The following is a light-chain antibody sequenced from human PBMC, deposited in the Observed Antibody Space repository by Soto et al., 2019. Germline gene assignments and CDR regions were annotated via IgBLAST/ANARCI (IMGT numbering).Light chain of an antibody. CDR1: QSVSSSY. CDR2: GAS. Sequence: EIVLTQSPGTLSLSPGERATLSCRASQSVSSSYLAWYQQKPGQAPRLLIYGASSRATGIPDRFSGSGSGTAFTLTISRMEAEELAVYYCQRYGSTPQPFGQGTKVEIK. V-gene: IGKV3-20*01. CDR3: QRYGSTPQP. J-gene: IGKJ1*01.